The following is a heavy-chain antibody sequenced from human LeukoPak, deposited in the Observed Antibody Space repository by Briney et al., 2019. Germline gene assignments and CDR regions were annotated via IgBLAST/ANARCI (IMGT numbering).Heavy chain of an antibody. CDR3: ARDGAGHYFDY. CDR1: GFTFSSYG. J-gene: IGHJ4*02. D-gene: IGHD1-14*01. V-gene: IGHV3-23*01. Sequence: PGGSLRLSCAASGFTFSSYGMTWVRQAPGKGLEWISGTSGSGGSTYYANSVKGRFTISRDNAKNSLYLQMRSLRAEDTAVYYCARDGAGHYFDYWGQGTLVTVSS. CDR2: TSGSGGST.